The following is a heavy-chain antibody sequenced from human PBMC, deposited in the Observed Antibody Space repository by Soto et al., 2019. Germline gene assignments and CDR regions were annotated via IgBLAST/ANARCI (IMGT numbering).Heavy chain of an antibody. CDR3: ARERPDGARLDP. Sequence: QVQLQESGPGLVKPSQNRSLTCTVSGGSISSGEYSWSWISQPPGKSLEWNGYTYYSGSTYYNPSLKSRVTISVDTSKIQFPLKLSSVTASDSAVHYCARERPDGARLDPWGQGTLVTVSA. CDR1: GGSISSGEYS. D-gene: IGHD6-6*01. J-gene: IGHJ5*02. V-gene: IGHV4-30-4*01. CDR2: TYYSGST.